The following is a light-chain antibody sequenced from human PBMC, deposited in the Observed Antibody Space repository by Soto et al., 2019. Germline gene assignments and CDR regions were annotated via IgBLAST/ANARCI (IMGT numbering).Light chain of an antibody. J-gene: IGKJ1*01. CDR1: QSVGGS. CDR2: GAS. V-gene: IGKV3-20*01. CDR3: QQYGSSGT. Sequence: VMTQSPATLSVSPGERVTLSCRASQSVGGSLAWYRQKPGQAPSLLVYGASTRATGIPDRFSGSGSGTDFTLTISRPEPEDFAVYYCQQYGSSGTFGQGTKVDIK.